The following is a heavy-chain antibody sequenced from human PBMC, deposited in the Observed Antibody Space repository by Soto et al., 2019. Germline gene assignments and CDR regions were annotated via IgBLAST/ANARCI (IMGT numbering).Heavy chain of an antibody. CDR3: ARDFRGYEDEAFDI. D-gene: IGHD5-12*01. J-gene: IGHJ3*02. CDR2: ISYDGSNK. Sequence: QVQLVESGGGVVQPGRSLRLSCAASGFTFSSYAMHWVRQAPGKGLEWVAVISYDGSNKYYADSVKGRFTISRDNSKNTLYLQMNSLRAEDTAVYYCARDFRGYEDEAFDIWGQGTMVTVSS. V-gene: IGHV3-30-3*01. CDR1: GFTFSSYA.